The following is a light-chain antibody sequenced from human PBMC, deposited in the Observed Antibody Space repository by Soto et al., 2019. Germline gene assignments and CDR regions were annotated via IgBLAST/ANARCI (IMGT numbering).Light chain of an antibody. CDR3: SSYTSSSTPFV. J-gene: IGLJ1*01. V-gene: IGLV2-14*01. Sequence: QCALTQPASVSGSPGQSITISCTGTSSDVGGYNYVSWYQQHPVKAPKLMIYDVTNRPSGVSDRCSGSKSGNTASLTISGLQAEDEADDYCSSYTSSSTPFVFGTGTKHTVL. CDR2: DVT. CDR1: SSDVGGYNY.